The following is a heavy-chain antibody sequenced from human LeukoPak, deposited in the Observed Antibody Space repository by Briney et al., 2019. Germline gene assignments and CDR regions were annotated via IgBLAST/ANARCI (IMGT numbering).Heavy chain of an antibody. CDR1: GGSISSSSYY. Sequence: SETLSLTCTVSGGSISSSSYYWGWIRQPPGKGLEWIGSIYYSGSTYYNPSLKSRVTISVDTSKNQFSLKLSSVTAADTAVYYCARVNYEFDYWGQGTLVTVSS. CDR3: ARVNYEFDY. CDR2: IYYSGST. D-gene: IGHD1-7*01. J-gene: IGHJ4*02. V-gene: IGHV4-39*07.